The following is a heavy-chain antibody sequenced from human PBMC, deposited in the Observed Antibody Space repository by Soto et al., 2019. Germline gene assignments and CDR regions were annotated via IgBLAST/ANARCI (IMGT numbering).Heavy chain of an antibody. Sequence: QVQLVESGGGVVQPGRSLRLSCAASGFTFSSYGMHWVRQAPGKGLEWVAVIWYDGSNKYYADSVKGRFTISRDNSKNTLYLQMNSLRAEDTAVYSCARDGAGPDYWGQGTLVTVSS. CDR2: IWYDGSNK. D-gene: IGHD6-19*01. J-gene: IGHJ4*02. CDR3: ARDGAGPDY. CDR1: GFTFSSYG. V-gene: IGHV3-33*01.